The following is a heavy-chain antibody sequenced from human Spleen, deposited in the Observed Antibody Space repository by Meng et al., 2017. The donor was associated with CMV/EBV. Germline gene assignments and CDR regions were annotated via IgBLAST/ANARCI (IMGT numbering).Heavy chain of an antibody. J-gene: IGHJ4*02. V-gene: IGHV3-49*04. CDR1: GFTFSSYS. D-gene: IGHD3-3*01. Sequence: GESLKISCAASGFTFSSYSMNWVRQAPGKGLEWLSFIRTKAYDGTTEYAPSVKGRFTISRDDSKSIAYLQMNSLKTEDTAVYYCIRGGFLEWLSLTFDSWGQGTQVTVSS. CDR2: IRTKAYDGTT. CDR3: IRGGFLEWLSLTFDS.